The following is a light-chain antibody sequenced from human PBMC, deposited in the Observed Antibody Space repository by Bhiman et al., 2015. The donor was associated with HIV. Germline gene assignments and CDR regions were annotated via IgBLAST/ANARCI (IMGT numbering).Light chain of an antibody. CDR3: QVWDSSSVV. J-gene: IGLJ2*01. V-gene: IGLV3-21*04. CDR2: YDS. CDR1: NIESKS. Sequence: VLTQPPSVSVAPGKTARITCGGNNIESKSVHWYQQKPGQAPVLVIYYDSDRPSGIPERFSGSNSGNTATLTISRVEAGDEADYYCQVWDSSSVVFGGGTKLTVL.